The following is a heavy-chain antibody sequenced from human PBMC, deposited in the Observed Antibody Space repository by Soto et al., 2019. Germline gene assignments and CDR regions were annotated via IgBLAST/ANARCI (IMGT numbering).Heavy chain of an antibody. Sequence: QITLKESGPTLVKPTQTLTLTCTCSGFSVTTSGVGVGWIRQPPGKALEWLALTYWDDDKRYSPSLKSRLTXTXXTSKNQVVLTMTNMDPVDTATYYCARRIVATAFDYWGQGTLVTVSS. D-gene: IGHD6-13*01. J-gene: IGHJ4*02. CDR3: ARRIVATAFDY. CDR2: TYWDDDK. V-gene: IGHV2-5*02. CDR1: GFSVTTSGVG.